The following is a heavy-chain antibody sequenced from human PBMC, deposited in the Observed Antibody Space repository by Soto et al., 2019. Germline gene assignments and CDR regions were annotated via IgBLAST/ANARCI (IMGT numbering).Heavy chain of an antibody. Sequence: QVQLVESGGGVVQPGRSLRLSCAASGFTFSSYAMHWVRQAPGKGLEWVAVISYDGSNKYYADSVKGRFTISRDNSKNTLYLHMNSLRAEDTAVYYCARDGQAGTLFYFQHWGQGTLVTVSS. CDR2: ISYDGSNK. CDR3: ARDGQAGTLFYFQH. V-gene: IGHV3-30-3*01. J-gene: IGHJ1*01. D-gene: IGHD6-13*01. CDR1: GFTFSSYA.